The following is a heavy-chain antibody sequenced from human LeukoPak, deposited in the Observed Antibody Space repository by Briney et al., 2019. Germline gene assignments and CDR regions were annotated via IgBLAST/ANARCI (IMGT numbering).Heavy chain of an antibody. CDR2: ISSSGSTI. J-gene: IGHJ4*02. CDR3: ARVRLHYYDSSGYPGYFDY. V-gene: IGHV3-11*01. D-gene: IGHD3-22*01. Sequence: GGSLRLSCAASGFTFSDYYMSWIRQAPGKGLEWVSYISSSGSTIYYADSVKGRFTISRDNAKSSLYLQMNSLRAEDTAVYYCARVRLHYYDSSGYPGYFDYWGQGTLVTVSS. CDR1: GFTFSDYY.